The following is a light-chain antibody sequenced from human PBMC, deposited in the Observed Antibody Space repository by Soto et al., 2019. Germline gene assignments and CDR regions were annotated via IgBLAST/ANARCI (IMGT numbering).Light chain of an antibody. CDR3: SSYRGSNIFVV. J-gene: IGLJ2*01. CDR1: SG. CDR2: EVT. V-gene: IGLV2-8*01. Sequence: QSVLNQPPSASGSPGQSVTISCTGTSGVSWYQQHPGKAPKLLIYEVTKRPSGVPDRFSGSKSGNTASLTVSGLQAEDEADYYCSSYRGSNIFVVFGGGTKVTVL.